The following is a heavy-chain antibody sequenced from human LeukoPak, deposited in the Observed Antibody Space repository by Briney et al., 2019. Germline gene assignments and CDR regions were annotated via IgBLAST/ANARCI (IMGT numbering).Heavy chain of an antibody. CDR3: ATYSSLNAREFQY. CDR2: IYSGGST. J-gene: IGHJ1*01. CDR1: GFTVSSNY. V-gene: IGHV3-66*01. D-gene: IGHD3-22*01. Sequence: GGSLRLSCAASGFTVSSNYMSWVRQAPGKGLEWVSVIYSGGSTYYADSVKGRFTISRDNAKNSLYLQMNSLRAEDTAVYYCATYSSLNAREFQYWGQGTLVTVSS.